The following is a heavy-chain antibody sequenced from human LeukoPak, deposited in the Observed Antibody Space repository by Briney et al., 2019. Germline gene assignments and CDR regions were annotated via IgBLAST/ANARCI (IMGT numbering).Heavy chain of an antibody. CDR1: GYSISSGHY. J-gene: IGHJ4*02. Sequence: SETLSLTCTVSGYSISSGHYWGWIRQPPGKGLEWIGSMYHSGSTYYNPPLKSRVTISVDTSKNQFSLKLSSVTAADTAVYYCARASITMVRGVIWGNDYWGQGTLVTVSS. D-gene: IGHD3-10*01. CDR3: ARASITMVRGVIWGNDY. CDR2: MYHSGST. V-gene: IGHV4-38-2*02.